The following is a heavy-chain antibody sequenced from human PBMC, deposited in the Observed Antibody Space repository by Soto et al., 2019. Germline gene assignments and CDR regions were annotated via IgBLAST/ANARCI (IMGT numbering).Heavy chain of an antibody. V-gene: IGHV1-69*13. CDR2: IIPIFGTA. J-gene: IGHJ5*02. Sequence: GASVKVSCKASGGTFSSYAISWVRQAPGQGLEWMGGIIPIFGTANYAQKFQGRVTITADESTSTAYMELSSLRSEDTAVYYCASLKRGYDSYWFDPWGQGTLVTVSS. CDR1: GGTFSSYA. CDR3: ASLKRGYDSYWFDP. D-gene: IGHD3-22*01.